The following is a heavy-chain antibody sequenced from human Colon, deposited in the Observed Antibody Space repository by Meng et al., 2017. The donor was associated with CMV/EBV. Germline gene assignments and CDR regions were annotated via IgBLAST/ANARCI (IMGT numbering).Heavy chain of an antibody. CDR3: VVVTPPHDAFDI. CDR2: IYYSGST. Sequence: GSLRLSCTVSGGSISSSSYYWGWIRQPPGKGLEWIGSIYYSGSTYYNPSLKSRVTISVDTSKNQFSLKLSSVTAADTAVYYCVVVTPPHDAFDIWGQGTMVT. V-gene: IGHV4-39*01. D-gene: IGHD4-23*01. J-gene: IGHJ3*02. CDR1: GGSISSSSYY.